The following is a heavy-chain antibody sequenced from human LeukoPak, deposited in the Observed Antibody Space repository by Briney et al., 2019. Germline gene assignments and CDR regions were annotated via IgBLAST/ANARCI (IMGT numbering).Heavy chain of an antibody. CDR2: ISGDGGST. CDR1: GFTFDDYA. Sequence: QPGGSLRLSCAASGFTFDDYAMHWVRQAPGKGLEWVSLISGDGGSTYYADSVKGRFTISRDNSKNSLYLQMDSLRTEDTALYHCAKDRGWYDYWGQGTLVTVSS. CDR3: AKDRGWYDY. J-gene: IGHJ4*02. V-gene: IGHV3-43*02. D-gene: IGHD6-19*01.